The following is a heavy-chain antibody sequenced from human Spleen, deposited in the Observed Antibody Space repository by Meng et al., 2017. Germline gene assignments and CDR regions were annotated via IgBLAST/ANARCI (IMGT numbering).Heavy chain of an antibody. J-gene: IGHJ4*02. CDR3: ARSPIDKYDLSALPLDY. Sequence: GESLKISCAASGFTFSSYEMNWVRQAPGKGLEWDSYNSSSGSTTYYADSVKGRFTISRDNSKKTVFLHINSLRPEDTAVYYWARSPIDKYDLSALPLDYWGQGTLVTVSS. CDR1: GFTFSSYE. D-gene: IGHD3-22*01. CDR2: NSSSGSTT. V-gene: IGHV3-48*03.